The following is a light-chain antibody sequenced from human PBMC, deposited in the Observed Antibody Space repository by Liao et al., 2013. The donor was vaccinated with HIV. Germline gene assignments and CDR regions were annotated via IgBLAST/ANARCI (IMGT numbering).Light chain of an antibody. J-gene: IGLJ3*02. CDR2: HDT. CDR1: QLGTKY. V-gene: IGLV3-1*01. Sequence: SYELTQPPSVSVSPGQTASITCSGDQLGTKYVCWYQQKPGQSPVLVIYHDTERPSGIPERFSGSNSGNTATLTISGTQAMDEADYYCQAWDSSTAVFGGGTKLTVL. CDR3: QAWDSSTAV.